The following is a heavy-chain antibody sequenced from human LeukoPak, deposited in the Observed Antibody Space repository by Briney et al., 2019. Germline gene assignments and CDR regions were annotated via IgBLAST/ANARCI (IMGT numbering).Heavy chain of an antibody. CDR1: GFTFSSYG. Sequence: GRSLRPSCAASGFTFSSYGMHWVRQAPGKGLEWVAVIWYDGSNKYYADSVKGRFTISRDNSKNTLYLQMNSLRAEDTAVYYCAKAAKKYYFDYWGQGTLVTVSS. CDR2: IWYDGSNK. CDR3: AKAAKKYYFDY. V-gene: IGHV3-33*06. J-gene: IGHJ4*02.